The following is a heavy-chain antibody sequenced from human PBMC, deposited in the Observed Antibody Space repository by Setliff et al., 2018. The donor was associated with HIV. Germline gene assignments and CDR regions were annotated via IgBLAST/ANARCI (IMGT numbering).Heavy chain of an antibody. CDR1: GFTFSSHP. J-gene: IGHJ4*02. V-gene: IGHV3-23*01. D-gene: IGHD6-6*01. CDR2: ISDGGGST. Sequence: GGSLRLSCAASGFTFSSHPMSWVRQSPGKGPEWVSAISDGGGSTYYAVSVKGRFTISRDNSKNTLYLQMNSLRVEDTAVYYCAKEPKLGGIAAPFDYWGQGTLVTVSS. CDR3: AKEPKLGGIAAPFDY.